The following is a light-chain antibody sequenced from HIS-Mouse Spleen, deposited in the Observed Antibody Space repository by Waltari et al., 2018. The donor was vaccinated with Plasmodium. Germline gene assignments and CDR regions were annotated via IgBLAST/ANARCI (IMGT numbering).Light chain of an antibody. CDR2: EAS. CDR3: YSTDSSGNHRV. V-gene: IGLV3-10*01. CDR1: ALPKKY. J-gene: IGLJ3*02. Sequence: SYELTQPPSVSVSPGQTARTTCYGDALPKKYASWYQQKSGQAPVLVIYEASKRPSGIPERFSGSSSGTMATLTISGAQVEDEADYYCYSTDSSGNHRVFGGGTKLTVL.